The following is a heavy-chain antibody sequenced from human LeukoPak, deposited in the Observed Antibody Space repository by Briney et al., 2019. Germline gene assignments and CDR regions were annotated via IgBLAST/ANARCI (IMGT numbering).Heavy chain of an antibody. Sequence: PSETLSLTCTVSGGPISSGSYYWSWIRQPAGKGLEWIGRIYTSGSTNYNPSLKSRVTISVDTSKNQFSLKLSSVTAADTAVYYCARIPKPGIAVAGMVHDWFDPWGQGTLVTVSS. D-gene: IGHD6-19*01. J-gene: IGHJ5*02. CDR1: GGPISSGSYY. CDR2: IYTSGST. V-gene: IGHV4-61*02. CDR3: ARIPKPGIAVAGMVHDWFDP.